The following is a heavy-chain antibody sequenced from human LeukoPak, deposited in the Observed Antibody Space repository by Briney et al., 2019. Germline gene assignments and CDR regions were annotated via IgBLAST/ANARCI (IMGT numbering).Heavy chain of an antibody. J-gene: IGHJ4*02. D-gene: IGHD3-22*01. CDR1: GFTFSSYS. CDR2: ISSSSSYI. Sequence: TGGSLRLSCAASGFTFSSYSMNWVRQVPGKGLEWVSSISSSSSYIYYADSVKGRFTISRDNAKNSLYLQMNSLRAEDTAVYYCAREEDSSGYCDYWGQGTLVTVSS. CDR3: AREEDSSGYCDY. V-gene: IGHV3-21*01.